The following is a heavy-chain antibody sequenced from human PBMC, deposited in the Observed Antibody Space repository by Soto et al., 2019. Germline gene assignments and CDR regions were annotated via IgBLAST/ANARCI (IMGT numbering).Heavy chain of an antibody. Sequence: GGSLRLSCAASGFTFSKTYMNWVRQAPGKGLEWVGRIKPKTDGGTTDYAAPVEGRFTISRDDSKNTLYLQMNSLKTDDTAVYYCSTVRTYWGQGTLVTVSS. D-gene: IGHD3-10*01. CDR2: IKPKTDGGTT. J-gene: IGHJ4*02. V-gene: IGHV3-15*01. CDR1: GFTFSKTY. CDR3: STVRTY.